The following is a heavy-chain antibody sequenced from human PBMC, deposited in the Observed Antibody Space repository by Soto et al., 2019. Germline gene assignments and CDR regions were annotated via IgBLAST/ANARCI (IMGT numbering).Heavy chain of an antibody. CDR3: ARRVTTIRAIDY. Sequence: EVQLVESGGGLVQPGGSLRLPCAVSGFTVSSNYMTWVRQAPGKGLEWVSVIYSDGDTYYADSVKGRFTISRDSSTNTLYLPMNRLRAEDTAGYYCARRVTTIRAIDYWGQGTLVTVSS. CDR2: IYSDGDT. V-gene: IGHV3-66*04. CDR1: GFTVSSNY. J-gene: IGHJ4*02. D-gene: IGHD4-17*01.